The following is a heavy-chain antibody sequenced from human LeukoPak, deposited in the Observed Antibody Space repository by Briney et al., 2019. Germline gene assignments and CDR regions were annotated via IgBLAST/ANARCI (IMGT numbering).Heavy chain of an antibody. CDR2: IRYDGSNK. V-gene: IGHV3-30*02. D-gene: IGHD1-20*01. Sequence: GGSLRLSCAASGFIFSSFGMHWVRQAPGKGLEWVALIRYDGSNKYYADSVKGRFAISRDNSKNTLYLQMNSLRAEDTAVYFCAKDEEVTGTNLGLILDAFDIWGQGTMVTVSS. J-gene: IGHJ3*02. CDR1: GFIFSSFG. CDR3: AKDEEVTGTNLGLILDAFDI.